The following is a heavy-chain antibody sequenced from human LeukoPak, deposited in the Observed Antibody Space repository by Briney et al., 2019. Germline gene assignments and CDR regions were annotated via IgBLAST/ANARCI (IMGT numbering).Heavy chain of an antibody. CDR3: ARVYLERLTAGYFDH. J-gene: IGHJ4*02. D-gene: IGHD2-8*01. Sequence: GGSLRLSCAASGFTFDDYAMHWVRQAPGKGLEWVSSISWNSGSIAYADSVKGRFTISRDNSKNTLYLQMNSLRDEDSAAYYCARVYLERLTAGYFDHWGQGTWVTVSP. CDR1: GFTFDDYA. CDR2: ISWNSGSI. V-gene: IGHV3-9*01.